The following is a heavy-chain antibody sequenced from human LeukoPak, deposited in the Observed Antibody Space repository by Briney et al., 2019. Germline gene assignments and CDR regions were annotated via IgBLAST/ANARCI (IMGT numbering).Heavy chain of an antibody. CDR1: GFTFSSYV. V-gene: IGHV3-23*01. Sequence: GGSLRLSCAASGFTFSSYVMNWVRQAPGKGLEWVSTISGGRTYYADAVKGRSTISGDNSKNTVDLQLNSLRVEDTAIYYCARGIVVANGTRGFQYWGQGILVTVSS. J-gene: IGHJ4*02. CDR3: ARGIVVANGTRGFQY. CDR2: ISGGRT. D-gene: IGHD6-19*01.